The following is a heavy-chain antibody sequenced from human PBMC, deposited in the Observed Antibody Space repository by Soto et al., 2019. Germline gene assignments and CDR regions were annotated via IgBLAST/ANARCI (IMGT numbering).Heavy chain of an antibody. D-gene: IGHD4-4*01. CDR3: ARITVTKGLYYFDY. CDR1: GGSSGGGGCY. J-gene: IGHJ4*02. Sequence: TKSLTCSVSGGSSGGGGCYWSWIRQHPGKGLEWIGYIYYSGSTYYNPSLKSRVTISVDTSKNQFSLKLSSVTAADTAVYYCARITVTKGLYYFDYWGQGTLVTVSS. V-gene: IGHV4-31*03. CDR2: IYYSGST.